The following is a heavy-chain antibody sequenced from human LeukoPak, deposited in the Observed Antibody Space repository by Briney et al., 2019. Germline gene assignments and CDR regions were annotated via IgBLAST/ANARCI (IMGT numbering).Heavy chain of an antibody. CDR3: ARDGGCGDDRGDWFDP. CDR2: IIPIFGTA. J-gene: IGHJ5*02. D-gene: IGHD4-17*01. V-gene: IGHV1-69*01. Sequence: PAASVKVSCKASGGTFSSYAISWVRQAPGQGLEWMGGIIPIFGTANYAQKFQGRVTITADESTSTAYMELSSLRSEDTAVYYCARDGGCGDDRGDWFDPWGQGTLVTVSS. CDR1: GGTFSSYA.